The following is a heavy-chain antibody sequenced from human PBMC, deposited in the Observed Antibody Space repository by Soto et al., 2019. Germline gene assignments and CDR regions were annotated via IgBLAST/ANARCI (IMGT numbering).Heavy chain of an antibody. V-gene: IGHV3-11*06. J-gene: IGHJ5*02. D-gene: IGHD2-15*01. CDR2: TSSSSSYT. CDR3: ARDWRAYCSGGSCQEPFDP. Sequence: PGESLRLSCAASGFTFSDYYMSWIRQAPGKGLERVSYTSSSSSYTNYADSVKGRFTIARDNAKNSLYLQMNSLRAEDTAVYYCARDWRAYCSGGSCQEPFDPWGQGTLVTVSS. CDR1: GFTFSDYY.